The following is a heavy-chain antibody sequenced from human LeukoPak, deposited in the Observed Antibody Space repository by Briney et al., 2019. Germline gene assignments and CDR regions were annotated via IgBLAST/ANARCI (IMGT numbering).Heavy chain of an antibody. Sequence: GGSLRLSCAGSGFTFSSYGMHWIRQAPGKGLEWVAFIRYDGTNKFYADSVKGRFTISRDISKNTLYLQMNSLRAEDTAVYYCGRDLTGYDILYHWGQGTLSPSPQ. J-gene: IGHJ5*02. CDR2: IRYDGTNK. CDR1: GFTFSSYG. V-gene: IGHV3-30*02. CDR3: GRDLTGYDILYH. D-gene: IGHD3-9*01.